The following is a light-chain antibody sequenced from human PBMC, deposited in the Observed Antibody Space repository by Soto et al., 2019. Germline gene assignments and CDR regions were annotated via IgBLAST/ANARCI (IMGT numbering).Light chain of an antibody. CDR3: SSYTSSSTV. CDR2: DVS. J-gene: IGLJ1*01. Sequence: QSAPTQPASVSGSPGQSITISCTGTSSDVGGYNYVSWYQQHPGKAPKLMIYDVSYRPSGVSNRFSGSKSGNTASLTISGLQAEDEADYYCSSYTSSSTVFGTGTKVTVL. CDR1: SSDVGGYNY. V-gene: IGLV2-14*01.